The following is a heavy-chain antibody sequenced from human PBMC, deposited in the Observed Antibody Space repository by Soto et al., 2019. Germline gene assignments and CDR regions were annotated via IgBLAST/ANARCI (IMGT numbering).Heavy chain of an antibody. J-gene: IGHJ4*02. V-gene: IGHV3-33*01. CDR1: GFTFSSYG. CDR3: ARDGWRGYSYGTFDY. D-gene: IGHD5-18*01. CDR2: IWYDGSNK. Sequence: PVGSLRLSCAASGFTFSSYGMHWVRQAPGKGLEWAAVIWYDGSNKYYADSVKGRFTISRDNSKNTLYLQMNSLRAEDTAVYYCARDGWRGYSYGTFDYWGQGTLVTVSS.